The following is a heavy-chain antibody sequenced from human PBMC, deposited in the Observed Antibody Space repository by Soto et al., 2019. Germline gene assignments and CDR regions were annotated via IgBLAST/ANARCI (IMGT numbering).Heavy chain of an antibody. Sequence: QVELVQSGAEVKKPGSSVKVSCKASGVTFSSYAINWVRQAPGQGLEWIGGIIPIIDTTNYAQKFQGRVKVTADQSTRTTYMEQSSLSSEDTAVYYCVRGRDGHNSYYFDHWCPGTQVAVSS. J-gene: IGHJ4*02. CDR2: IIPIIDTT. CDR1: GVTFSSYA. CDR3: VRGRDGHNSYYFDH. V-gene: IGHV1-69*01.